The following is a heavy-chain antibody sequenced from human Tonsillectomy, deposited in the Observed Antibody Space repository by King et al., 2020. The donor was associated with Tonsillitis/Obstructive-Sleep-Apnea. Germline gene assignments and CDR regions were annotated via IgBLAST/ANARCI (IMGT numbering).Heavy chain of an antibody. Sequence: VQLVESGSELKKPGASVKVSCKASGYTFTSYAMNWVRQAPGQGLEWMGWINTDTGNPTYAQGFTGRFVFSFDTSVRTAYLQISSLKAEDTAVYYCARDGSGYCSTTSCYEDFHYYYYMDVWGKGTTVTVSS. CDR2: INTDTGNP. J-gene: IGHJ6*03. V-gene: IGHV7-4-1*02. CDR1: GYTFTSYA. D-gene: IGHD2-2*03. CDR3: ARDGSGYCSTTSCYEDFHYYYYMDV.